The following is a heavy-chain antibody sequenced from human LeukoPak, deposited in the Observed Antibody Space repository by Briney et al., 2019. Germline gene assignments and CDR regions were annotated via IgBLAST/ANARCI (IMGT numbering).Heavy chain of an antibody. V-gene: IGHV4-34*01. J-gene: IGHJ4*02. CDR1: GGSFSGYY. CDR3: ARGRHWGAGADY. D-gene: IGHD7-27*01. CDR2: INHSGST. Sequence: SETLSLTCAVYGGSFSGYYWSWIRQPPGEGLEWIGEINHSGSTNYNPSLKSRVTISVDTSKKQFSLKLSSVTAADTAVYYCARGRHWGAGADYWGQGTLVTVSS.